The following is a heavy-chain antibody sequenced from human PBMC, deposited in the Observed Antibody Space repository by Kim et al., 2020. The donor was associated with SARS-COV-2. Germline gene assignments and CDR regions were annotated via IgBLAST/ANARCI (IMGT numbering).Heavy chain of an antibody. CDR3: ARHLAPEMATIARYYYYGMDV. CDR2: IYYSGST. J-gene: IGHJ6*02. V-gene: IGHV4-39*01. D-gene: IGHD5-12*01. Sequence: SETLSLTCTVSGGSISSSSYYWGWIRQPPGKGLEWIGSIYYSGSTYYNPSLKSRVTISVDTSKNQFSLKLSSVTAADTAVYYCARHLAPEMATIARYYYYGMDVWGQGTTVTVSS. CDR1: GGSISSSSYY.